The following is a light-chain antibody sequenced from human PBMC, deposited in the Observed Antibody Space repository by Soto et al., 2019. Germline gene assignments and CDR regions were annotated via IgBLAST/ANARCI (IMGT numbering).Light chain of an antibody. CDR2: GAS. CDR3: QQYNNWPYT. V-gene: IGKV3-15*01. Sequence: EIVMTQSPATLSVSPGERAALSCRASQSVSSNFAWYQQKPGQAPRFLIYGASTRATGIPARFSGSGSGTEFTLTISSLQSEDFAVYYCQQYNNWPYTFGQGTKLEI. J-gene: IGKJ2*01. CDR1: QSVSSN.